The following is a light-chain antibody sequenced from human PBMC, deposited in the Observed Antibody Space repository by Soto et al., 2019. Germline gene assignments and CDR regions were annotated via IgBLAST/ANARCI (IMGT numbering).Light chain of an antibody. CDR3: QQYGGSPQT. Sequence: EIVLTQSPGTLSLSPGERVTLSCRASQSVSSSYLAWYQQKPGQAPRLLIYCASRRATGIPDRFSGSGSGTDFTLTISRLEPEDFAVYFCQQYGGSPQTFGQGTKLEIK. V-gene: IGKV3-20*01. CDR1: QSVSSSY. CDR2: CAS. J-gene: IGKJ2*01.